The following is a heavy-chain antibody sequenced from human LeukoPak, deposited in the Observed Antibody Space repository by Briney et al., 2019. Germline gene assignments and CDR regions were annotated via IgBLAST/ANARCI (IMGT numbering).Heavy chain of an antibody. CDR2: ISYDGSNK. D-gene: IGHD3-9*01. V-gene: IGHV3-30*03. CDR1: GFTFGTYG. J-gene: IGHJ4*02. Sequence: GGSLRLSCAASGFTFGTYGMHWVRQAPGQGLEWVAVISYDGSNKYYADSVKGRFTISRDNSKNTLYLQMISLRAEDTAVYYCARGIHYDILTGPPDYWGQGTLVTVSS. CDR3: ARGIHYDILTGPPDY.